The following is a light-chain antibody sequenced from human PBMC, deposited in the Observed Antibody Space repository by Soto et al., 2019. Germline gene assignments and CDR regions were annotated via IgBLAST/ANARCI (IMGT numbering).Light chain of an antibody. V-gene: IGLV1-40*01. CDR2: GNS. J-gene: IGLJ1*01. CDR1: SSNIGATYD. Sequence: QSVLTQPPSVSGAPGQRVTISCTGSSSNIGATYDVQWYQQLPGTAPKLLIYGNSNRPSGVPDRFSGSKSGTSDSLAITGLQADDEADYYCQSYDSSLSAHYVFGTGTKVT. CDR3: QSYDSSLSAHYV.